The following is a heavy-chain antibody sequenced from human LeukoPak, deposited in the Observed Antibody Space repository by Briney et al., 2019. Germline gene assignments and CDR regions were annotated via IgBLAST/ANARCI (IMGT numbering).Heavy chain of an antibody. D-gene: IGHD6-25*01. Sequence: GGSLRLSCATSGFSFRDYPMNWVRQAPGKGLEWVSSISSSSSYIYYADSVKGRFTISRDNAKNSLYLQMNSLRAEDTAVYYCARDRSGYFDYWGQGTLVTVSS. J-gene: IGHJ4*02. CDR2: ISSSSSYI. CDR3: ARDRSGYFDY. V-gene: IGHV3-21*01. CDR1: GFSFRDYP.